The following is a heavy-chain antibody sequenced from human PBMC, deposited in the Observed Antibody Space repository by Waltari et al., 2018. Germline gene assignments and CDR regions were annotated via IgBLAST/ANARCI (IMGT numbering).Heavy chain of an antibody. Sequence: QVQLQESGPGLVKPSETLSLTCTVSGGSISSHYWSWIRQPPGKGLEWIGYIYYSGSTNYNPSLKSRVTISVDTSKNQFSLKLSSVTAADTAVYYCARDLAAAGTWNYWGQGTLVTVSS. J-gene: IGHJ4*02. CDR2: IYYSGST. D-gene: IGHD6-13*01. V-gene: IGHV4-59*11. CDR3: ARDLAAAGTWNY. CDR1: GGSISSHY.